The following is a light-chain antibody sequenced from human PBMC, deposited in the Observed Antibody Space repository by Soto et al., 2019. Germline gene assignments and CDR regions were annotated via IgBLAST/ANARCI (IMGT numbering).Light chain of an antibody. CDR2: GAS. Sequence: ESVLTQSPGTLSLSPGERASLSCGASQSISSSFLAWYQQKPGQAPRLLIYGASSRATGIPDRFSGTGSETEFTLTISSLQPDDFATYYCQQYNSYTITFGQGTRLEIK. CDR1: QSISSSF. J-gene: IGKJ5*01. V-gene: IGKV3-20*01. CDR3: QQYNSYTIT.